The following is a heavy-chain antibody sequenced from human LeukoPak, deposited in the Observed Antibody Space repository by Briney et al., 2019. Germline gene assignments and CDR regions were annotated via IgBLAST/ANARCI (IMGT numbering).Heavy chain of an antibody. CDR3: AKGKVGARDAFDI. Sequence: PGRSLRLSCAASGFTFDDYAMHWVRQAPGKGLEWVSGISWNSGSIGYADSVKGRFTISRDNAKNSLYLQMNSLGAEDTALYYCAKGKVGARDAFDIWGQGTMVTVSS. V-gene: IGHV3-9*01. CDR2: ISWNSGSI. CDR1: GFTFDDYA. J-gene: IGHJ3*02. D-gene: IGHD1-26*01.